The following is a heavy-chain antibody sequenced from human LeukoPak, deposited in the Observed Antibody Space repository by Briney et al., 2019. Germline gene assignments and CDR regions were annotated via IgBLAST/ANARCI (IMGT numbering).Heavy chain of an antibody. D-gene: IGHD3-10*01. CDR3: ARVMYYYGSGSRFDY. Sequence: SGTLSLTCAVSGGSISSSNWWSWVRQPPGKGLEWIGEIYHSGSTNYNPSLKSRVTISVDKSKNQFSLKLSSVTAADTAVYYCARVMYYYGSGSRFDYWGQGTLVTVSS. J-gene: IGHJ4*02. CDR2: IYHSGST. V-gene: IGHV4-4*02. CDR1: GGSISSSNW.